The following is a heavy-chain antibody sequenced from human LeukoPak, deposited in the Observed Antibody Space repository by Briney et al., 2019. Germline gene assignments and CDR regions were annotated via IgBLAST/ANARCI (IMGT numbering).Heavy chain of an antibody. Sequence: SVKVSCKASGGTFSSYAISWVRQAPGQGLEWMGGIIPIFGTANYAQKFQGRVTITADKSTSTAYMELSSLRSEDTAVYYCARGTLTYYYDSSGSHDAFDIWGQGTMVTVSS. CDR3: ARGTLTYYYDSSGSHDAFDI. CDR1: GGTFSSYA. V-gene: IGHV1-69*06. D-gene: IGHD3-22*01. CDR2: IIPIFGTA. J-gene: IGHJ3*02.